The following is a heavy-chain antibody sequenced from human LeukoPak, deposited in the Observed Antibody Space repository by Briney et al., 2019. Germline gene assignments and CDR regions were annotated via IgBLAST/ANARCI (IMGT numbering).Heavy chain of an antibody. V-gene: IGHV3-21*01. CDR3: ARDPGGSGYYGMDV. J-gene: IGHJ6*02. D-gene: IGHD3-10*01. Sequence: PGGSLRLSCAASGFTFSSYSMNWVRQAPGKGLEWVSSISSSSSYIYYADSVKGRFTISRDNAKNSLYLQMNSLRVEDTAVYYCARDPGGSGYYGMDVWGQGTTVTVSS. CDR1: GFTFSSYS. CDR2: ISSSSSYI.